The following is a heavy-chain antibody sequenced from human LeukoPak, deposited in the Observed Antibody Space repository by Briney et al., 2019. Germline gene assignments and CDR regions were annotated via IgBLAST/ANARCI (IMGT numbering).Heavy chain of an antibody. CDR2: INHSGST. CDR1: GGSFSGYY. Sequence: PSETLSLTCAVYGGSFSGYYWSWIRQPPGKGLEWIGEINHSGSTNYNSSLKSRVTISVDTSKSQFSLKLRSVTAADTAVYYCASLLNVAGYSGHDSDYRGQGTLVTVSS. D-gene: IGHD5-12*01. J-gene: IGHJ4*02. CDR3: ASLLNVAGYSGHDSDY. V-gene: IGHV4-34*01.